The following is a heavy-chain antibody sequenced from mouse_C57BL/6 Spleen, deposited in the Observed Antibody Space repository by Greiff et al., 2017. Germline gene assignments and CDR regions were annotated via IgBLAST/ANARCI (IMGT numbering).Heavy chain of an antibody. V-gene: IGHV2-2*01. Sequence: QVQLKESGPGLVQPSQSLSITCTASGFSLTNYGVHWVRQSPGKGLEWLGVIWRGGSTDYNEAYISRLSISKNNSKSQVFFQMNSLRADDTAIYDGARTGGKFYYAMDYWGQGTSVTVSS. D-gene: IGHD1-1*02. CDR3: ARTGGKFYYAMDY. CDR2: IWRGGST. CDR1: GFSLTNYG. J-gene: IGHJ4*01.